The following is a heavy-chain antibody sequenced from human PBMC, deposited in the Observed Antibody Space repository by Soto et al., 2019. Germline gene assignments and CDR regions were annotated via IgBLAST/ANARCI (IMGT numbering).Heavy chain of an antibody. CDR3: ARDVSSDTTGFRGYDL. CDR1: GGTVSSYA. V-gene: IGHV1-69*01. J-gene: IGHJ4*02. Sequence: QLHPVQSGAEVKKAGSSVKVSCKASGGTVSSYAITWVRQAPGKGLEWMGVLIPIFVSAHYAPKFQGRITIPADESTSTAYMELSGLTSEDTVIYYCARDVSSDTTGFRGYDLWGKGTQFTVSS. D-gene: IGHD3-10*01. CDR2: LIPIFVSA.